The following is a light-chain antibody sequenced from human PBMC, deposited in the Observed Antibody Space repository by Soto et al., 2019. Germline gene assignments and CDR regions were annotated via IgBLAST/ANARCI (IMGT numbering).Light chain of an antibody. CDR2: DAS. J-gene: IGKJ1*01. CDR1: QVITGW. V-gene: IGKV1-5*01. Sequence: DIQLTQSPSTLSASVGDRVTIACRASQVITGWLAWYQQKPGKAPNLLIYDASNVQSGVPPRFSGSGSRTEFTLTISSLQPDDFATYYCQQYESYWTFGQGTKVELK. CDR3: QQYESYWT.